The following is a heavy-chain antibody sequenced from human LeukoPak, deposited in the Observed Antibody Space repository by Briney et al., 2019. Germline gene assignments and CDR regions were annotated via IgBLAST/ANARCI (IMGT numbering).Heavy chain of an antibody. Sequence: GGSLRLSWAASGFTVSSNYMSWVRQAPGKGLEWVSIIYSGGSTYYADSVKGRFTISRDNSKNTLYLQMNSLRAEDTAVYYCAKVLGVVVSAASRPLDYWGQGTRVTVSS. CDR2: IYSGGST. CDR3: AKVLGVVVSAASRPLDY. CDR1: GFTVSSNY. D-gene: IGHD2-2*01. V-gene: IGHV3-66*01. J-gene: IGHJ4*02.